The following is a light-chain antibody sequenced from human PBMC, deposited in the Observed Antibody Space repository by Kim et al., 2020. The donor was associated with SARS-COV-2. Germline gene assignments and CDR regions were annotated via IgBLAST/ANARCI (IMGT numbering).Light chain of an antibody. J-gene: IGKJ2*01. CDR3: QQFSGYTYT. Sequence: GDRVTITCRASQSISISLAWYQQKPGKAPKLLIYRASSLQRGVPSRFSGSGSGTEFTLTISSLQPDDFATYYCQQFSGYTYTFGPGTKL. CDR1: QSISIS. CDR2: RAS. V-gene: IGKV1-5*03.